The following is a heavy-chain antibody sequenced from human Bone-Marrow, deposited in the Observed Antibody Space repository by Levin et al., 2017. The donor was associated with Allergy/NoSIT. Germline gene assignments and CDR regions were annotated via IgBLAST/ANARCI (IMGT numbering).Heavy chain of an antibody. V-gene: IGHV1-2*02. Sequence: ASVKVSCKASGYTFTGYYLHWVRQAPGQGLEWMGWINPQSGVTSSAQKFQGRVTMTWDTPISTAYMELHGLKSDDSAVYYCARVGFRTGDSSGYYLAYWGQGTPLTVSS. CDR3: ARVGFRTGDSSGYYLAY. CDR1: GYTFTGYY. J-gene: IGHJ4*02. D-gene: IGHD3-22*01. CDR2: INPQSGVT.